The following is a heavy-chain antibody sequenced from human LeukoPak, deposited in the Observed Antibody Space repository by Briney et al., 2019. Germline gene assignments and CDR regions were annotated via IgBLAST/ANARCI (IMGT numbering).Heavy chain of an antibody. V-gene: IGHV4-31*03. Sequence: SETLSLTCTVSGGSVSSGGYYWSWIRQHPGKGLEWIGYIYYSGSTYYNPSLKSRVTISVDTSKNQFSLKLSSVTAADTAVYYCARDYGPHYLDYWGQGTLVTVSS. CDR3: ARDYGPHYLDY. CDR2: IYYSGST. J-gene: IGHJ4*02. D-gene: IGHD3-10*01. CDR1: GGSVSSGGYY.